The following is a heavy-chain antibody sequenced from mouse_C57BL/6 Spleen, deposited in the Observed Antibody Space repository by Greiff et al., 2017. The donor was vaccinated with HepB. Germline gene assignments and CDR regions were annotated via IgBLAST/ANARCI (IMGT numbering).Heavy chain of an antibody. CDR3: ASEGDYDGSSSWFAY. D-gene: IGHD1-1*01. V-gene: IGHV2-6*01. Sequence: QVQLQQSGPGLVAPSQSLSITCTVSGFSLTSYGVDWVRQSPGKGLEWLGVIWGVGSTNYNSALKSRLSISKDNSKSQVFLKMNSLQTDDTAMYYWASEGDYDGSSSWFAYWGQGTLVTVSA. CDR1: GFSLTSYG. J-gene: IGHJ3*01. CDR2: IWGVGST.